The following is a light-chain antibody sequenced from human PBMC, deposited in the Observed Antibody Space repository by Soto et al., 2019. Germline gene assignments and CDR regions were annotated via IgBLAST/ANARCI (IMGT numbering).Light chain of an antibody. CDR1: QDITNY. CDR2: DAA. CDR3: QQYENRPLT. Sequence: DIQLTQSPPSLSASVGDAATITCQASQDITNYSNWYQQRSGKSPKLLIFDAANLERGVPSRFSGSGSGTHFTFTISSLQPEDVATYYCQQYENRPLTFGGGTKVE. J-gene: IGKJ4*01. V-gene: IGKV1-33*01.